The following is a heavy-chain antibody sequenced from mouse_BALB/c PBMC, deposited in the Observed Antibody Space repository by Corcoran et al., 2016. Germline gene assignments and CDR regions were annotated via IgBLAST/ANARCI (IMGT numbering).Heavy chain of an antibody. CDR1: GYTFTNYG. V-gene: IGHV9-3-1*01. J-gene: IGHJ2*01. D-gene: IGHD1-1*01. Sequence: QIQLVQSGPELKKPGETVKISCKASGYTFTNYGMNWVKQAPGKGLKWMGWINTYTGEPTYADDFKGRFAFSLETSVSTAYLQINNLKNEDTATYFCAREGTVVYFDYWGQGTTLTVSS. CDR2: INTYTGEP. CDR3: AREGTVVYFDY.